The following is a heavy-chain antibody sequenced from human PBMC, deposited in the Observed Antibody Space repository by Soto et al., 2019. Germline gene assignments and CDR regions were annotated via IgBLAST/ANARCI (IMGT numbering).Heavy chain of an antibody. CDR3: ARDQDLSQEYSSSSYFGYYYYYGMDV. D-gene: IGHD6-6*01. CDR2: ISYDGSNK. V-gene: IGHV3-30-3*01. CDR1: GFTFSSYA. J-gene: IGHJ6*02. Sequence: PGGSLRLSCAASGFTFSSYAMHLVRQAPGKGLEWVAVISYDGSNKYYADSVKGRFTISRDNSKNTLYLQMNSLRAEDTAVYYCARDQDLSQEYSSSSYFGYYYYYGMDVWGQGTTVTVSS.